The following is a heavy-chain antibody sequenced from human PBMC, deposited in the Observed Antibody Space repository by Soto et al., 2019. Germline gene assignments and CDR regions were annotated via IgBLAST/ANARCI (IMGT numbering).Heavy chain of an antibody. Sequence: QVQLQESGPRLVKPSQTLSLTCTVSGGSISSSSYYWSWIRQHPGKGLEWIGYIYYSGITNYNPSLKSRVTISVDRSKNQFSLNLSSVTAADTAMYYCARVTRSEGGYFDQWGQGTQVTVSS. V-gene: IGHV4-31*03. CDR1: GGSISSSSYY. CDR3: ARVTRSEGGYFDQ. D-gene: IGHD3-10*01. CDR2: IYYSGIT. J-gene: IGHJ4*02.